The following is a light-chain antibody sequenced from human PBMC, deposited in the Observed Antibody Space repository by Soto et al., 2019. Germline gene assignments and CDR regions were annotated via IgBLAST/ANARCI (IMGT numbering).Light chain of an antibody. V-gene: IGLV1-47*01. J-gene: IGLJ1*01. CDR1: SSNIGSNY. Sequence: QSVLTQPPSASGTPGQRVTISCSGSSSNIGSNYVYWYQQLPGTAPKLLIYRNNQRPSGVPDQFSGSKSGTSASLAISGLRSEDEADYYCAAWDDSLSGRVFGTGTKVTVL. CDR3: AAWDDSLSGRV. CDR2: RNN.